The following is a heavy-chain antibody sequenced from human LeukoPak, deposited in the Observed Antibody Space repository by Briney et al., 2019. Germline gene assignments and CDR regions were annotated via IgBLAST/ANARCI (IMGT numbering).Heavy chain of an antibody. V-gene: IGHV4-39*07. Sequence: PGGSLRLSCAASGFTFSSYAMSWVRQAPGKGLEWIGSIYYSESTYQNPSLKSRVTISVDTSKNRFSLKLSSVTAADTAVYYCAREGGLSVRYYYYYYMDVWGKGTTVTVSS. D-gene: IGHD3-16*01. J-gene: IGHJ6*03. CDR3: AREGGLSVRYYYYYYMDV. CDR1: GFTFSSYA. CDR2: IYYSEST.